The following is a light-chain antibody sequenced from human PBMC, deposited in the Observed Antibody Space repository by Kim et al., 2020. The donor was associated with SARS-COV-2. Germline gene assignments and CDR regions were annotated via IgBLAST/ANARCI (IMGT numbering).Light chain of an antibody. CDR2: DAS. CDR1: QSVRSY. CDR3: QQRNSWPIT. V-gene: IGKV3-11*01. Sequence: LSPGERAALSCRASQSVRSYLAWYQQKPGQAPRLLIYDASNRATGIPARFSGSGSGTDFTLTISSLEPEDFAVYYCQQRNSWPITFGQGTRLEIK. J-gene: IGKJ5*01.